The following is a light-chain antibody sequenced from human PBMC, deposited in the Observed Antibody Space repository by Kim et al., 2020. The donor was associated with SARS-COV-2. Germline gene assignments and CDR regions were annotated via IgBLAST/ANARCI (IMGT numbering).Light chain of an antibody. CDR3: SSYTSSSTLDV. CDR1: SSDVGDYNY. Sequence: QSITTSCTGTSSDVGDYNYVSWYQQHPGKAPTLMIYDVSNRPSGVSNRFSSSKSGNTASLTISGLQAEDEADYYCSSYTSSSTLDVFGTGTKVTVL. CDR2: DVS. J-gene: IGLJ1*01. V-gene: IGLV2-14*03.